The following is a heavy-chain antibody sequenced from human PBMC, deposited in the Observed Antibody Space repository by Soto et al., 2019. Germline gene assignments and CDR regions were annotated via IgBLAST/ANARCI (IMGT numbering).Heavy chain of an antibody. CDR3: ARESGGYDSSTRYGLDV. CDR2: IYYSGST. Sequence: SETLSLTCSVSGGSISSVGHYWTWIRQQPGKGLEWIGYIYYSGSTDYNPSLRSRVTISVDRSKNQFSLNLSSVTAADTAIYYCARESGGYDSSTRYGLDVWGQGTTVTVYS. V-gene: IGHV4-31*03. D-gene: IGHD6-25*01. J-gene: IGHJ6*02. CDR1: GGSISSVGHY.